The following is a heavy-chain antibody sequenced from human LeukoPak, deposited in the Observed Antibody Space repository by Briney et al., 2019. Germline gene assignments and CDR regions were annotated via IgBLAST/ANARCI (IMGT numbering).Heavy chain of an antibody. V-gene: IGHV3-7*01. CDR2: IKQDGSEK. CDR1: GFTFSSYW. D-gene: IGHD3-3*01. Sequence: GGSLRLSCAASGFTFSSYWMSWVRQAPGKGLEWVANIKQDGSEKYYVDSVKGRFTISRDNAKNSLYLQMNSLRAEDTAVYYCARAPRAAGIFGVPNYYYYGMDVWGQGTTVTAS. CDR3: ARAPRAAGIFGVPNYYYYGMDV. J-gene: IGHJ6*02.